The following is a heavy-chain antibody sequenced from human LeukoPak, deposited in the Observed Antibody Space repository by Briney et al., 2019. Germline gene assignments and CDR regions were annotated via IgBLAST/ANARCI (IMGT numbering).Heavy chain of an antibody. CDR1: GFTFSNYA. CDR3: AKVARAWFGEFDY. V-gene: IGHV3-23*01. J-gene: IGHJ4*02. Sequence: GGSLRLSCATSGFTFSNYAMSWVRQAPGKGLEWVSAISGSGGSTYYADSVKGRFTISRDNSKNTLYLQMNSLRAEDTAVYYCAKVARAWFGEFDYWGQGTLVTVSS. CDR2: ISGSGGST. D-gene: IGHD3-10*01.